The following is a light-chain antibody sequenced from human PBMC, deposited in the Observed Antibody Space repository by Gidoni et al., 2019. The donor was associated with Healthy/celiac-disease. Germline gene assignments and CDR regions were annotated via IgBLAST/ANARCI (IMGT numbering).Light chain of an antibody. Sequence: QSALTQPRSVSGSPGQSVTISCTGTSSDVGGYKYVSWYQQHPGKAPKLIIYDVSKRPSGVPDRFSGSKSGNTASLTISGLQAEDEADYYCCSYAGSYVFGTGTKVTVL. V-gene: IGLV2-11*01. CDR2: DVS. CDR1: SSDVGGYKY. J-gene: IGLJ1*01. CDR3: CSYAGSYV.